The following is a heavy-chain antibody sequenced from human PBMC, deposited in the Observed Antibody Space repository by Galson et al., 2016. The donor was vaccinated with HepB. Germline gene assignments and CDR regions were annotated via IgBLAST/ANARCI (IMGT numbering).Heavy chain of an antibody. V-gene: IGHV5-51*01. CDR3: ARLRGIYRGSCPVAD. D-gene: IGHD6-13*01. Sequence: QSGAEVKKPGESLKISCQGSGYSFSNFWIGWVRQLPGKGLEWMAIIYPDDSDPRYSPSFQGHVTISADKSINTAYLQWTSLKASDTGAYYCARLRGIYRGSCPVADWGQGSRVTVPS. CDR1: GYSFSNFW. J-gene: IGHJ4*02. CDR2: IYPDDSDP.